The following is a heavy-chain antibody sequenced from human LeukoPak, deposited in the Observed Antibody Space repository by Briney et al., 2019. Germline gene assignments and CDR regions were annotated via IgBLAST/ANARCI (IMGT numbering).Heavy chain of an antibody. J-gene: IGHJ4*02. Sequence: GGSLRLSCAASGFTFSNYGMNWVRQAPGKVLEWVSGISGSGGSTYYADSVKGRFTISRDNSKNTLYLQMNSLRAEDTAVYYCAKEPAVYYYDSSGYYFDYWGQGTLVTVSS. V-gene: IGHV3-23*01. CDR3: AKEPAVYYYDSSGYYFDY. CDR1: GFTFSNYG. CDR2: ISGSGGST. D-gene: IGHD3-22*01.